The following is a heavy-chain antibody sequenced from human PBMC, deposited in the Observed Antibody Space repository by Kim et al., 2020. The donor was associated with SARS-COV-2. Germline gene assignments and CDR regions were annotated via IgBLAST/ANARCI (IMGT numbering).Heavy chain of an antibody. V-gene: IGHV3-49*02. Sequence: GGTTEYAASVKGRFTISRDDSKSIAYLQMNSLKTEDTAVYYCTRDPAIDYWGQGTLVTVSS. CDR3: TRDPAIDY. CDR2: GGTT. J-gene: IGHJ4*02. D-gene: IGHD6-25*01.